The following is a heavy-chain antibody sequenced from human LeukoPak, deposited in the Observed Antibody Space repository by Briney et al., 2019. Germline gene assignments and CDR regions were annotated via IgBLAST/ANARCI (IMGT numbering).Heavy chain of an antibody. CDR3: AILGGYSFDAFDI. Sequence: GGSLRLSCAASGFTFSSYAMHWVRQAPGKGLEYVSAISSNGGSTYYANSVKGRFTISRDNSKNTLYLQMGSLRAEDMAVYYCAILGGYSFDAFDIWGQGTMVTVSS. V-gene: IGHV3-64*01. CDR2: ISSNGGST. CDR1: GFTFSSYA. J-gene: IGHJ3*02. D-gene: IGHD6-13*01.